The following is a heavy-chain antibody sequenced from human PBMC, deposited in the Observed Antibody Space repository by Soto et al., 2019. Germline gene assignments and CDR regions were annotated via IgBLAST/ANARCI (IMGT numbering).Heavy chain of an antibody. CDR2: IYHSGST. CDR3: ARGGRGLPGYQPDY. D-gene: IGHD5-18*01. Sequence: SETLSLTCAVSGAPIGSGGSSWSWIRQPPGKGLEWIGYIYHSGSTYYNPSLKSRVTISVDRSKNQFSLKLSSVTAADTAVYYCARGGRGLPGYQPDYWGQGTLVTVSS. J-gene: IGHJ4*02. V-gene: IGHV4-30-2*01. CDR1: GAPIGSGGSS.